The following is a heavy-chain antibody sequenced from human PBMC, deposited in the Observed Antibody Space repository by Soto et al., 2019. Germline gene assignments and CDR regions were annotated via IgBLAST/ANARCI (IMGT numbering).Heavy chain of an antibody. CDR2: TYYRSKWYN. CDR3: AIAVGTVAGFDNWFDP. CDR1: GDSVSSNSAA. D-gene: IGHD6-19*01. J-gene: IGHJ5*02. V-gene: IGHV6-1*01. Sequence: QSQTLSLTCAISGDSVSSNSAAWNWIRQSPSRGLEWLGRTYYRSKWYNDYAVSVKSRITINPDTSKNQFSLQLNSVTPEDTAVYYCAIAVGTVAGFDNWFDPWGQGTLVTVSS.